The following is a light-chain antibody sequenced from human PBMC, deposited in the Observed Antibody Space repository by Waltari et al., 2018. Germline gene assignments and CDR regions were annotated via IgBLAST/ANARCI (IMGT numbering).Light chain of an antibody. J-gene: IGKJ2*01. CDR1: QSVTSRY. CDR3: HQYGSSPYI. Sequence: EIVLTQSPGTLSLSPGERATLSCRASQSVTSRYIAWYQQKPGQPPRHLFYGASSRATGIPDRFSGSGSGTDFTLTISRLEPEDFAVYYCHQYGSSPYIFGQGTKLEIK. CDR2: GAS. V-gene: IGKV3-20*01.